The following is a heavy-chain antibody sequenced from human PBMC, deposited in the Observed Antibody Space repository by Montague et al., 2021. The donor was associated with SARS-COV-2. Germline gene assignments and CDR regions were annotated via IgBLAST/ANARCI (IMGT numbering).Heavy chain of an antibody. D-gene: IGHD3-22*01. J-gene: IGHJ4*02. CDR3: ARVAGGYYHDSSAYFDY. V-gene: IGHV4-34*01. CDR2: INQSGST. CDR1: GGSFSGYY. Sequence: SETRSLTCAVYGGSFSGYYWSWIRQPPGKGLEWIGEINQSGSTNXXPSPKSRVTLSVDTSKKQFSLKLSSLTAADTAVYYCARVAGGYYHDSSAYFDYWGQGSLVTVSS.